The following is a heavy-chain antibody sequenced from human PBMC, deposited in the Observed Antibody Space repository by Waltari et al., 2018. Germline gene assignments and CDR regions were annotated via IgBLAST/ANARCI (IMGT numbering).Heavy chain of an antibody. J-gene: IGHJ3*02. CDR1: GGTFSSYA. CDR3: ARELADRRGNAFDI. V-gene: IGHV1-69*01. CDR2: IIPIFGTA. Sequence: QVQLVQSGAEVKEPGSSVKVSCKASGGTFSSYAISWWRKAPGQGLEWMGGIIPIFGTANYAQKFQGRVTITADESTSTAYMELSSLRSEDTAVYYCARELADRRGNAFDIWGQGTMVTVSS.